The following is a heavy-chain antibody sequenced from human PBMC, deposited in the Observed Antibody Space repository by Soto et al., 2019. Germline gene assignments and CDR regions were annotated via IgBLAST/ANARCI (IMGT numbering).Heavy chain of an antibody. CDR3: ARFTPSLYDFWSGYYKENYYYYYMDV. CDR2: IYPGDSDT. Sequence: GESLKISCKGSGYSFTSYWIGWVRQMPGKGLEWMGIIYPGDSDTRYSPSFQGQVTISADKSISTAYLQWSSLKASDTAMYYCARFTPSLYDFWSGYYKENYYYYYMDVWGKGTTVTVSS. V-gene: IGHV5-51*01. D-gene: IGHD3-3*01. CDR1: GYSFTSYW. J-gene: IGHJ6*03.